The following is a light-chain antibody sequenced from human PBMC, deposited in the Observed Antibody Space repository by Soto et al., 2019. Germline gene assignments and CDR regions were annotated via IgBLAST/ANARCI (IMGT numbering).Light chain of an antibody. Sequence: EIVMTQSPATLSVSPGERVTLSCRASQSVNSNLAWYQQKPDQPPRLLIYEASARAAGVPARFSGRGFGTQFTLSISSLQSDDFVFYFCQRYNNWPSYGFGQGTKLEI. V-gene: IGKV3-15*01. CDR2: EAS. CDR1: QSVNSN. J-gene: IGKJ2*03. CDR3: QRYNNWPSYG.